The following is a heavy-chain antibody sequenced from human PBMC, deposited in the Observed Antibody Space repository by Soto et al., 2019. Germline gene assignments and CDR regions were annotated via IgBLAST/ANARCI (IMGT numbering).Heavy chain of an antibody. V-gene: IGHV4-34*01. CDR2: INHSGST. CDR3: ARDGVGPFDY. D-gene: IGHD1-26*01. CDR1: GGSFSGYY. J-gene: IGHJ4*02. Sequence: SETLSLTCAVYGGSFSGYYWSWIRQPPGKGLEWIGEINHSGSTNYNPSLKSRVTISVDTSKNQFSLKLSSVTAADTAVYYCARDGVGPFDYWGQGTLVTVSS.